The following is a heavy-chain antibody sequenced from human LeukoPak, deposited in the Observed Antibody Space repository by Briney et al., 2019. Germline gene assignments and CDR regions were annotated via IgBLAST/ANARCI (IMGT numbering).Heavy chain of an antibody. CDR1: SDSISSNSW. CDR3: ARNVSATETTGP. J-gene: IGHJ5*02. CDR2: THHSGTT. V-gene: IGHV4-4*02. Sequence: SGTLSLTCAVSSDSISSNSWWGWVRQPPGKGLEWIGETHHSGTTNYNPSLKSRVTISVDESNNQFSLKLTSLTAADTAVYYCARNVSATETTGPWGQGTLVTVSP. D-gene: IGHD4-17*01.